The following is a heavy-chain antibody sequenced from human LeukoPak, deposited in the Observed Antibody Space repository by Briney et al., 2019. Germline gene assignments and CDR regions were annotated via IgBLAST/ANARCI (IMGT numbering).Heavy chain of an antibody. CDR3: ARGTYSSGWYPDYFDY. J-gene: IGHJ4*02. V-gene: IGHV3-7*03. CDR2: IKQDGSDK. CDR1: GFTFSDYW. Sequence: GGSLRLSCVASGFTFSDYWMSWVRQAPGKGLEWVANIKQDGSDKYYADSMKGRLTISRDNAKDSLYLQMNSLRAEDTAVYFCARGTYSSGWYPDYFDYWGQGTLVTVSS. D-gene: IGHD6-19*01.